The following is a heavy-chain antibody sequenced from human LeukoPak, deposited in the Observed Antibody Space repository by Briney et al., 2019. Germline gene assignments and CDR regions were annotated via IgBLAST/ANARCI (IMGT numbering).Heavy chain of an antibody. V-gene: IGHV4-4*09. CDR1: GGSISSYY. J-gene: IGHJ6*03. CDR3: ARGVVYYYDSSGYYNDYYYYYMDV. Sequence: PSETLSLTCTVSGGSISSYYWSWIRQPPGEGLECIGYIYTSGSTNYNPSLKSRVTIPVDTSKNQFSLKLSSVTAADTAVYYCARGVVYYYDSSGYYNDYYYYYMDVWGKGTTVTVSS. D-gene: IGHD3-22*01. CDR2: IYTSGST.